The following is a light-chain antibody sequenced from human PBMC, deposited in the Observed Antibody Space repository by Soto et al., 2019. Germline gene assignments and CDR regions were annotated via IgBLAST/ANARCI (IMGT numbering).Light chain of an antibody. V-gene: IGLV2-14*01. CDR3: TSYASGSSHVV. CDR2: DVN. Sequence: QSVLTQPASVSGSPGQSITLSCTGTSSDIGGYDYVSWYQRHPGKAPKLIIYDVNNRPSGVSNRFSGSKSGNTGSLTISGLQAEDEADYYCTSYASGSSHVVFGGGTKLTVL. CDR1: SSDIGGYDY. J-gene: IGLJ2*01.